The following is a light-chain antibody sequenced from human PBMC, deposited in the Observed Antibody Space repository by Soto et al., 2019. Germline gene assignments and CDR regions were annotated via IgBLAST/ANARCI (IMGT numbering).Light chain of an antibody. Sequence: DIQMTQSPSSLSASVGDRVTITCRASQSISSYLNWYQQKPGKAPKLLIYAASSLQSGVPSRFSGSGSGTDFTLTISSLQPEDFATYYCQQNYSTPPIPCGQGIRLAI. CDR3: QQNYSTPPIP. J-gene: IGKJ5*01. CDR1: QSISSY. V-gene: IGKV1-39*01. CDR2: AAS.